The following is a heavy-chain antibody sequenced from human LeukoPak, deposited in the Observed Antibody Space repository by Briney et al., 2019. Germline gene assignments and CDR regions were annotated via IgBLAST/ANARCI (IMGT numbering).Heavy chain of an antibody. V-gene: IGHV3-64*01. D-gene: IGHD2-2*01. CDR2: ISSNGGST. J-gene: IGHJ6*02. Sequence: PGESLRLSCAASGFTFSSYAMPWVRQAPGKGLEYVSAISSNGGSTYYANSVKGRFTISRDNSKNTLYLQMGSLRAEDMAVYYCARGRYCSSTSCYHYYYYGMDVWGQGTTVTVSS. CDR3: ARGRYCSSTSCYHYYYYGMDV. CDR1: GFTFSSYA.